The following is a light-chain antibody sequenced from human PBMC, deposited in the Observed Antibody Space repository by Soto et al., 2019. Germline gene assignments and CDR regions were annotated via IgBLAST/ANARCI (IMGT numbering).Light chain of an antibody. J-gene: IGKJ2*01. CDR2: GAS. V-gene: IGKV1-39*01. CDR1: QVIISY. CDR3: QQTHSVPYT. Sequence: DIQMTQSPSSLSASVGDRVTITCRSSQVIISYVRWYQQRPGQAPKLLVSGASTLRTGVPSRFSASGSGTYFALSISNLQPEDLASYYCQQTHSVPYTFGQGTRLEI.